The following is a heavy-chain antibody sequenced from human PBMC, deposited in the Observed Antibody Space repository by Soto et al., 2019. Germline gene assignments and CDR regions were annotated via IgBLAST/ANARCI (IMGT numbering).Heavy chain of an antibody. Sequence: EVQLVESGGGLVKPGVSLRLSCAASGFTFSSYSRNWVRQVPGKGLEWVSSLTSTSSYTYYADSVKGRFTISRDNATKSLSLQLNSLRAEDTAVNYCGRAASSSSWATDYLGQGTVVSVSS. CDR3: GRAASSSSWATDY. J-gene: IGHJ4*02. CDR2: LTSTSSYT. D-gene: IGHD6-13*01. V-gene: IGHV3-21*02. CDR1: GFTFSSYS.